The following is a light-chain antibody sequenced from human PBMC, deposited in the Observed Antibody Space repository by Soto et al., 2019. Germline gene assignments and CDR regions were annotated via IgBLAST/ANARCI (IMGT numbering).Light chain of an antibody. CDR3: QQRSNI. CDR2: DAS. V-gene: IGKV3-11*01. CDR1: ESTSGY. Sequence: DIVLTQSPATLSLSPGERATLSCRASESTSGYLAWYQQKPGQAPRLLIYDASNRATGIPARFSGSGSGTDFTLTISSLEPEDFAVYYCQQRSNIFGPGTKVDIK. J-gene: IGKJ3*01.